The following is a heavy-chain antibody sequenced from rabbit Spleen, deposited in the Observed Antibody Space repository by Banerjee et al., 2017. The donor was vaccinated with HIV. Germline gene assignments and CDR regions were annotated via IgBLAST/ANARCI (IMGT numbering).Heavy chain of an antibody. D-gene: IGHD4-1*01. CDR3: ARETSSGWGVVSYYFNL. CDR2: IYISGGST. V-gene: IGHV1S40*01. J-gene: IGHJ4*01. CDR1: GFDLSTYYY. Sequence: QSLEESGGDLVKPGASLTLTCTASGFDLSTYYYMCWVRQAPGKGLEWIACIYISGGSTFYANWAKGRFTISETSSTTVTLQVTSLTAADTATYFCARETSSGWGVVSYYFNLWGPGTLVTVS.